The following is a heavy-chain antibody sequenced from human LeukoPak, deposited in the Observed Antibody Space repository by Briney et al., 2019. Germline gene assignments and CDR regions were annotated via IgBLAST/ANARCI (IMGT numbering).Heavy chain of an antibody. CDR1: GFTFSSYG. J-gene: IGHJ6*02. V-gene: IGHV3-23*01. Sequence: GGSLRLSCAASGFTFSSYGMSWVRQAPGKGLEWVSAISGSGGSTYYADSVKGRFTTSRDNSKNTLYLQMNSLRAEDTAVYYCAKDPVGGYYYYGMDVWGQGTTVTVSS. CDR2: ISGSGGST. D-gene: IGHD3-16*01. CDR3: AKDPVGGYYYYGMDV.